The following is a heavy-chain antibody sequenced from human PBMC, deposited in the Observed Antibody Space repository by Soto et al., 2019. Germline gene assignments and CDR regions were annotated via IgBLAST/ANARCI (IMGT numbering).Heavy chain of an antibody. CDR1: GFSLSNARMG. D-gene: IGHD3-10*01. CDR3: APYGYCDAMDV. CDR2: IFSNDEK. Sequence: QVTLQESGPVLVKPTEPLTLTCTVSGFSLSNARMGVSWIRQPSGKALEGLANIFSNDEKSYSSSLKSRLNSSRDNAKSQVVLTMTNMDPVDTSTYYCAPYGYCDAMDVCGQGTTLNVSS. V-gene: IGHV2-26*01. J-gene: IGHJ6*02.